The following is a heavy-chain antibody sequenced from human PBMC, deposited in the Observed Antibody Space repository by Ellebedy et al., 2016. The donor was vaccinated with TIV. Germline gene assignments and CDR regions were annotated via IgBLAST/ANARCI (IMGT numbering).Heavy chain of an antibody. CDR1: GGSISNYY. V-gene: IGHV4-59*01. Sequence: SETLSLTCTVSGGSISNYYWSWVRQPPGKGLEWIGSIYYSGSTYYNPYLKRRVTISVDTSKNHFSLKLNSVTAADTAKYYCARVSQLRFLEWYLDYWGQGTLVTVSS. J-gene: IGHJ4*02. CDR2: IYYSGST. D-gene: IGHD3-3*01. CDR3: ARVSQLRFLEWYLDY.